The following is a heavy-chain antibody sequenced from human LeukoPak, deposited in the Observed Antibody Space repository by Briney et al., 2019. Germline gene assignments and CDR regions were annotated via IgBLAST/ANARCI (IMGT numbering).Heavy chain of an antibody. CDR1: GGSISSSIYY. J-gene: IGHJ4*02. CDR3: ARGFRIAAAGERYFDY. Sequence: PSETLSLTCTVPGGSISSSIYYWGWIRQPPGKGLEWIGSIYYSGSTYYNPSLKSRVTISVDTSKNQFSLKLSSVTAADTAVYYCARGFRIAAAGERYFDYWGQGTLVTVSS. V-gene: IGHV4-39*07. D-gene: IGHD6-13*01. CDR2: IYYSGST.